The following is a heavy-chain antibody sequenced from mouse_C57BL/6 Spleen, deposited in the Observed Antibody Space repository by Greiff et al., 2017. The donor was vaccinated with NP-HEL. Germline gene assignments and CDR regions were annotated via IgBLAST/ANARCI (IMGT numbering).Heavy chain of an antibody. CDR1: GYTFTDYY. CDR3: ARPSYYGSSPGFAY. V-gene: IGHV1-26*01. D-gene: IGHD1-1*01. Sequence: VQLQQSGPELVKPGASVKISCKASGYTFTDYYMNWVKQSHGKSLEWIGDINPNNGGTSYNQKFKGKATLTVDKSSSTAYMELRSLTSEDSAVYYCARPSYYGSSPGFAYWGQGTLVTVSA. CDR2: INPNNGGT. J-gene: IGHJ3*01.